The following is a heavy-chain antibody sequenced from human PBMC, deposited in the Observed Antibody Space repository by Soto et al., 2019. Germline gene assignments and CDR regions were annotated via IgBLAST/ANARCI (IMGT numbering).Heavy chain of an antibody. V-gene: IGHV4-31*03. D-gene: IGHD2-2*01. CDR1: GGSISSGGYY. CDR2: IYYSGST. CDR3: ARYPPSSHYCSRTSCQSH. Sequence: SSETLSLTCTVSGGSISSGGYYWSWIRQHPGKGLEWIGYIYYSGSTYYNPSLKSRVTISVDTSKNQFSLKLSSVTAADTAVYYCARYPPSSHYCSRTSCQSHSGQGSLVIVSS. J-gene: IGHJ4*02.